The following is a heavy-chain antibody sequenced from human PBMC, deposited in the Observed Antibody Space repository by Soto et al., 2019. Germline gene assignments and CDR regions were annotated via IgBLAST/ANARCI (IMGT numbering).Heavy chain of an antibody. CDR3: AREDGGGGYSSMRTHYYYYGMDV. CDR2: TYYRSKWYN. J-gene: IGHJ6*02. Sequence: SQTLSLTCAISGDSVSSNSAAWNWIRQSPSRGLEWLGRTYYRSKWYNDYAVSVKSRITINPDTSKNQFSLQLNSVTPEDTAVYYCAREDGGGGYSSMRTHYYYYGMDVWGQGTTVTVSS. V-gene: IGHV6-1*01. CDR1: GDSVSSNSAA. D-gene: IGHD6-13*01.